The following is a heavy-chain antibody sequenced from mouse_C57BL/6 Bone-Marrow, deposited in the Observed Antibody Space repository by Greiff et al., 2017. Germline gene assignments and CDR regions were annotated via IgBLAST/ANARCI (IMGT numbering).Heavy chain of an antibody. CDR1: GFTFSSYT. D-gene: IGHD1-1*01. CDR2: ISGGGGNT. V-gene: IGHV5-9*01. Sequence: EVMLVESGGGLVKPGGSLKLSCAASGFTFSSYTMSWVRQTPEKRLQWVAAISGGGGNTYYPDSVKGPFTISRDNDKNILYLQMSSLRSEDTALYYCSRQVTTVLATKYFDVWGTGTTVTVSS. CDR3: SRQVTTVLATKYFDV. J-gene: IGHJ1*03.